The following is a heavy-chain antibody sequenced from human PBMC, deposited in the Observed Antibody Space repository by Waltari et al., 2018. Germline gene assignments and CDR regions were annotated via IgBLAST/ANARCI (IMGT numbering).Heavy chain of an antibody. CDR1: CPGFCRNRST. J-gene: IGHJ3*02. V-gene: IGHV6-1*02. Sequence: QAQLLQSGPGPVNPLPAPYINCVAACPGFCRNRSTSTRLRSSSPTGIEWLGRTYYRSKWYNDYAVSVKSRITINPDTSKNQYSLQLNSVTPEDTAVYYCARLVGATLYKDAFDIWGQGTMVTVSS. CDR2: TYYRSKWYN. D-gene: IGHD1-26*01. CDR3: ARLVGATLYKDAFDI.